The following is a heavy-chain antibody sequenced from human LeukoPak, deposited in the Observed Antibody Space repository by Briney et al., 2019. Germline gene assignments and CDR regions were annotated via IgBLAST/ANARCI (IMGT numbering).Heavy chain of an antibody. CDR3: AKDRIDI. V-gene: IGHV3-30*02. CDR2: IWYDGSNK. J-gene: IGHJ3*02. Sequence: GGSLTLSCAASVFTFTSYGMLWVPEAPGKGGEWVAFIWYDGSNKYYTHSVERRFTISTHNSNNTLYLHMNRLRAEDTAVYYCAKDRIDIWGQGTMVTVSS. CDR1: VFTFTSYG.